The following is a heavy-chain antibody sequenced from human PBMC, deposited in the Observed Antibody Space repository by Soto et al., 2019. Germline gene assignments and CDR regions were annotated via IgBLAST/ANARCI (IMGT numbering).Heavy chain of an antibody. CDR3: ARGGVRGVIITHHYYTDV. CDR2: INAGNGNT. J-gene: IGHJ6*03. V-gene: IGHV1-3*01. Sequence: ASVKVSWKASGYAFTSYAMHWVRQAPGQRLEWMGWINAGNGNTKYSQKFQGRVTITRDTSASTAYMELSSLRSENTAVYYCARGGVRGVIITHHYYTDVWGKGTTVTVSS. D-gene: IGHD3-10*01. CDR1: GYAFTSYA.